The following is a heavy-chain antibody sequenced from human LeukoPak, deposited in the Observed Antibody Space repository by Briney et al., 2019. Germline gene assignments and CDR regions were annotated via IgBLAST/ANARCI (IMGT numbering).Heavy chain of an antibody. J-gene: IGHJ4*02. CDR1: GFTFSNAW. CDR3: TTDPSHGGNPTGDY. V-gene: IGHV3-15*01. D-gene: IGHD4-23*01. Sequence: GGSLRLSCAASGFTFSNAWMSWVRQAPGKGLEWVGRIKSKTDGGTTDYAAPVKGRFTISRDDSKNTLYLQMNSLKTEDTAVYYCTTDPSHGGNPTGDYWGQGTPVTVSS. CDR2: IKSKTDGGTT.